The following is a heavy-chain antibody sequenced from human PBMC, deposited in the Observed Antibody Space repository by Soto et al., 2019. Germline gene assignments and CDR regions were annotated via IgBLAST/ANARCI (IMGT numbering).Heavy chain of an antibody. Sequence: PGGSLRLSCAASGFTFSSYAMSWVRQAPGKGLEWVSAISGSGGSTYYADSVKGRFTISRDNSKNTLYLQMNSLRVEDTAVYYCAKVDWGIAVATRKRDYWGQGTLVTVSS. D-gene: IGHD6-19*01. CDR3: AKVDWGIAVATRKRDY. CDR1: GFTFSSYA. V-gene: IGHV3-23*01. CDR2: ISGSGGST. J-gene: IGHJ4*02.